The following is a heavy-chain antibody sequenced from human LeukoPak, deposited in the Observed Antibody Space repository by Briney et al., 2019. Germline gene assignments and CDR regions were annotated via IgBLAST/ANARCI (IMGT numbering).Heavy chain of an antibody. CDR2: IKQDGSEK. Sequence: GGSLRLSCAASGVTFSSYWMSWVRQAPGKGLEWVANIKQDGSEKYYVDSVKGRFTISRDNAKNSLYLQMNSLRAEDTAVYYCARGDDSDFYGSGSYGFDYWGQGTLVTVSS. D-gene: IGHD3-10*01. J-gene: IGHJ4*02. V-gene: IGHV3-7*01. CDR3: ARGDDSDFYGSGSYGFDY. CDR1: GVTFSSYW.